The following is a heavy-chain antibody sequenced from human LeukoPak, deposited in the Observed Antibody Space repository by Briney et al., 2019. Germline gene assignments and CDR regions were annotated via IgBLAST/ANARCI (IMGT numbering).Heavy chain of an antibody. J-gene: IGHJ6*04. CDR2: MNPSSGNT. V-gene: IGHV1-8*01. D-gene: IGHD6-13*01. Sequence: ASVKVSCKASGYTFTSYDINWVRQATGQGLEWMGWMNPSSGNTGYAQKFQGRVTMTRNTSISTAYMELSSLRSEDTAVYYCARVAAARRTATLRVMDVWGKGTTVTVSS. CDR3: ARVAAARRTATLRVMDV. CDR1: GYTFTSYD.